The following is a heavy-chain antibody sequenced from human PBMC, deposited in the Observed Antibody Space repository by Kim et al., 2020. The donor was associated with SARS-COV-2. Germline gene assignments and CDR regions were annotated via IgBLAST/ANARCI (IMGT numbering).Heavy chain of an antibody. CDR1: GYTFTTYG. CDR2: VSTISDNT. V-gene: IGHV1-18*01. D-gene: IGHD2-21*01. J-gene: IGHJ4*02. Sequence: ASVKVSCKASGYTFTTYGISWVRQAPGQGPEWMGRVSTISDNTNYAQKFQGRVTMTTDTSTRTAYMELRSPTSDDTAIYYCARDRVVVASSGFDSWGQGTLVTVS. CDR3: ARDRVVVASSGFDS.